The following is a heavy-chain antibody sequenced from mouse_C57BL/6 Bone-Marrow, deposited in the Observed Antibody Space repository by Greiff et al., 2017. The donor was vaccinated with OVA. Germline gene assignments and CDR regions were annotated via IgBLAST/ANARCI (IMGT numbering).Heavy chain of an antibody. CDR3: ARHEKALYDGYYVPFAY. D-gene: IGHD2-3*01. CDR1: GYTFTEYT. CDR2: FYPGSGSI. V-gene: IGHV1-62-2*01. Sequence: VQLVESGAELVKPGASVKLSCKASGYTFTEYTIHWVKQRSGQGLEWIGWFYPGSGSIKYNEKFKDKATLTADKSSSTVYMELSRLTSEDSAVYFCARHEKALYDGYYVPFAYWGQGTLVTVSA. J-gene: IGHJ3*01.